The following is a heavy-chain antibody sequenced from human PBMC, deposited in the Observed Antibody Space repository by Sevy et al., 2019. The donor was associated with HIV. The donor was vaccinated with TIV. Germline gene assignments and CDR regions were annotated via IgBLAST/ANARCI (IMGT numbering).Heavy chain of an antibody. J-gene: IGHJ3*01. V-gene: IGHV3-21*06. CDR3: ALTNSADYYDSGAFHL. D-gene: IGHD3-22*01. CDR1: GFSFSHYS. Sequence: GGSLRLSCTVTGFTFSGFSFSHYSMNWVRQAPGRGLEWVSSISYNSNFILYADPVKGRFTISRDDAKNSLFLLMDRLRADDTAMYYCALTNSADYYDSGAFHLWCRGTMVTVSS. CDR2: ISYNSNFI.